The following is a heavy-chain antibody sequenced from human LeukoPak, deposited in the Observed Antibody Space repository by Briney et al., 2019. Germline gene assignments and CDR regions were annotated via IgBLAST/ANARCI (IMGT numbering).Heavy chain of an antibody. V-gene: IGHV4-59*08. J-gene: IGHJ4*02. CDR2: IYYSGST. CDR3: ARLIEYYFDY. CDR1: GGSISSYY. D-gene: IGHD3-22*01. Sequence: PSETLSLTCTVSGGSISSYYWSWIRQPPGKELEWIGYIYYSGSTNYNPSLKSRVTISVDTSKNQFSLKPSSVTAADTAVYYCARLIEYYFDYWGQGTLVTVSS.